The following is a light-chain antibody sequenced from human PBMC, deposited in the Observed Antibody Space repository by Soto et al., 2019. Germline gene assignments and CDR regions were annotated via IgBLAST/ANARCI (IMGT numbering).Light chain of an antibody. J-gene: IGKJ5*01. V-gene: IGKV2D-29*01. CDR3: MQSTRLPPT. Sequence: DVVMTQTPLSLSVTPGQPASISCKSSQSLLHNGGETFLFWYLQKPGQAQQLLIYEVSNRFSGVPDRFSGSGSGTDFTLEISRVEAEDVGIYYCMQSTRLPPTFGQGTRLGIK. CDR1: QSLLHNGGETF. CDR2: EVS.